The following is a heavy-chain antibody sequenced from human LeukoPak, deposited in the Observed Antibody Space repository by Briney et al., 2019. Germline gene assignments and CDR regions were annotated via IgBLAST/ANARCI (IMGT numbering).Heavy chain of an antibody. CDR2: ISGTGGST. CDR3: AKMVDIVATITGV. V-gene: IGHV3-23*01. J-gene: IGHJ4*02. CDR1: GFTFSSYG. D-gene: IGHD5-12*01. Sequence: GRSLRLSCAASGFTFSSYGMHWVRQAPGKGLEWVSGISGTGGSTDYADSVKGRFTISRDNSKNTLYLQMNSLRAEDTAVYYCAKMVDIVATITGVWGQGTLVTVSS.